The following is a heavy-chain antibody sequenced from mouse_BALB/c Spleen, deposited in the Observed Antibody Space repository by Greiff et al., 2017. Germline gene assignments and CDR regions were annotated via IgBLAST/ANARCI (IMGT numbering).Heavy chain of an antibody. V-gene: IGHV5-17*02. CDR2: ISSGSSTI. CDR1: GFTFSSFG. CDR3: ARYPQLGRYAMDY. D-gene: IGHD4-1*02. J-gene: IGHJ4*01. Sequence: EVQGVESGGGLVQPGGSRKLSCAASGFTFSSFGMHWVRQAPEKGLEWVAYISSGSSTIYYADTVKGRFTISRDNPKNTLFLQMTSLRSEDTAMYYCARYPQLGRYAMDYWGQGTSVTVSS.